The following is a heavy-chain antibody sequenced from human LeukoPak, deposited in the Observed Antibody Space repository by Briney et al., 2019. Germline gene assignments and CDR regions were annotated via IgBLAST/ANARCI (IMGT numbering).Heavy chain of an antibody. CDR2: ISAYNGNT. D-gene: IGHD5-12*01. V-gene: IGHV1-18*01. Sequence: GASVKVSCKASGYTFTSYGISWVRQAPGQGLEWMGWISAYNGNTNYAQKSQGRVTITADESTSTAYMELSSLRSEDTAVYYCASTLGYSGYEAYFDYWGQGTLVTVSS. J-gene: IGHJ4*02. CDR3: ASTLGYSGYEAYFDY. CDR1: GYTFTSYG.